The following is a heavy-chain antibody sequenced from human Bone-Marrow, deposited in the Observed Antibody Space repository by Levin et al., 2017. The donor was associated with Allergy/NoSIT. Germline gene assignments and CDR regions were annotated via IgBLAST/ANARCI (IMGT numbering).Heavy chain of an antibody. J-gene: IGHJ6*03. V-gene: IGHV3-21*01. Sequence: PGGSLRLSCAASGFTLSDYSMNWVRQAPGKGLEWVSSITSDGNSIFYSDLVKGRFSISRDNANNSLYLQMNSLRAEDTALYYCARDPRDTTVAYGHYYYYSYMDVWGVGTTVTVSS. CDR1: GFTLSDYS. CDR2: ITSDGNSI. CDR3: ARDPRDTTVAYGHYYYYSYMDV. D-gene: IGHD5-18*01.